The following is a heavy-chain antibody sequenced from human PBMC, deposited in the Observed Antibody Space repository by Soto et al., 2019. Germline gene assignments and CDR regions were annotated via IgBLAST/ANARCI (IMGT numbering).Heavy chain of an antibody. CDR3: ARWVRQLSAYWFDP. D-gene: IGHD6-13*01. V-gene: IGHV4-30-4*01. J-gene: IGHJ5*02. Sequence: KPSETLSLTCTVSGGSISSGDYYWSWIRQPPGKGLEWIGYTYYSGSTYYNPSLKSRVTISVDTSKNQFSLKLSSVTAADTAVYYCARWVRQLSAYWFDPWGQGTLVTVSS. CDR2: TYYSGST. CDR1: GGSISSGDYY.